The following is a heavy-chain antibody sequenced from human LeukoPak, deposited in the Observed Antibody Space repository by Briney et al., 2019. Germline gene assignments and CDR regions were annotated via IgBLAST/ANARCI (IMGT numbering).Heavy chain of an antibody. J-gene: IGHJ2*01. Sequence: SETLPLTCTVSGGSISSGSSFWTWIRQPAGKGLEWIGRIYTGGSTNYNPSLKSRVIISVDTSKNQFSLKLSSVTAADTAVYFCARDVGGYSYGYRPTELYWYFDLWGRVTRVTVSS. CDR3: ARDVGGYSYGYRPTELYWYFDL. V-gene: IGHV4-61*02. CDR2: IYTGGST. CDR1: GGSISSGSSF. D-gene: IGHD5-18*01.